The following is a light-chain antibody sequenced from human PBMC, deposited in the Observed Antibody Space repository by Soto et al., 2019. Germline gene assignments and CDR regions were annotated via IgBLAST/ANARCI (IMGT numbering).Light chain of an antibody. CDR3: SSYAGSNNFV. Sequence: QSVLTQPPSASGSPGQSVTISCTGTSSVVGGYNYVSWYQQHPGKAPKLMIYEVSKRPSGVPDRFSGSKSGNTASLTVSGLQAEDEADYYCSSYAGSNNFVLGTGTKVTVL. CDR2: EVS. CDR1: SSVVGGYNY. V-gene: IGLV2-8*01. J-gene: IGLJ1*01.